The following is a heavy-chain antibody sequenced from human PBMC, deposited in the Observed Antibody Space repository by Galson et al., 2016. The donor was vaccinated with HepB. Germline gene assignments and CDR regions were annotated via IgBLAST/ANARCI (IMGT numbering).Heavy chain of an antibody. V-gene: IGHV4-34*01. CDR1: GRSLSGDY. Sequence: SETLSLTCGVYGRSLSGDYWSWIRQAPGKGLEWIGEINHSGDSDYNPSLKSRVTISADTSKNQFSLKVRSVTAADTAVYYCARVVYSRGWFNTSGEDYWGQGSLVTVSS. D-gene: IGHD6-19*01. J-gene: IGHJ4*02. CDR2: INHSGDS. CDR3: ARVVYSRGWFNTSGEDY.